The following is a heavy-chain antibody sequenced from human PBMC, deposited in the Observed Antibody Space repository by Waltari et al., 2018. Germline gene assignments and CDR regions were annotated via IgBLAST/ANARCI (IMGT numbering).Heavy chain of an antibody. J-gene: IGHJ5*02. CDR1: GDSINSDIYY. D-gene: IGHD1-1*01. Sequence: QLQLLESGPGLVKPSETLSLTCAVSGDSINSDIYYWAWIRQPPGKGLEGIGSVDYNGYTYYNPSLKSRGTIAADASRNRFSLGLSSVTAADTGFYYCAKQGITTTNWSKTSHSWFGPWGQGILVTVSS. V-gene: IGHV4-39*02. CDR3: AKQGITTTNWSKTSHSWFGP. CDR2: VDYNGYT.